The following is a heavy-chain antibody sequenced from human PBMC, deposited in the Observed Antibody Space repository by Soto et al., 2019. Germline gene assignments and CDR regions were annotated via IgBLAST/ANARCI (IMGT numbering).Heavy chain of an antibody. J-gene: IGHJ3*02. CDR2: ISGSGGST. CDR1: GFTFSSYA. CDR3: AKDPKYSSSWYFPLDAFDI. D-gene: IGHD6-13*01. Sequence: GGSVRLSCAASGFTFSSYAMSWVRQAPGKGLEWVSAISGSGGSTYYADSVKGRFTISRDNSKNTLYLQMNSLRAEDTAVYYCAKDPKYSSSWYFPLDAFDIWGQGTMVTVSS. V-gene: IGHV3-23*01.